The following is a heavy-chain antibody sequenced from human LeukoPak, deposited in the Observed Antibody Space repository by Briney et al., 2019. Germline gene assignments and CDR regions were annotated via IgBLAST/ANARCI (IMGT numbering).Heavy chain of an antibody. CDR2: INHSGST. V-gene: IGHV4-34*01. CDR3: ARNYVLLWSGFDP. D-gene: IGHD3-10*01. CDR1: GGSFSGYY. Sequence: SETLSLTCVVYGGSFSGYYWSWIRQPPGKGLEWIGEINHSGSTNYNPSLKSRVTISVDTSKNQFSLKLRSVTAADTAAYYCARNYVLLWSGFDPWGQGTLVTVSS. J-gene: IGHJ5*02.